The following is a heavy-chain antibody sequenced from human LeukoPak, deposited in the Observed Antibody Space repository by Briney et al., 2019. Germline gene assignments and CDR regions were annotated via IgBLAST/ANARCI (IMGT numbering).Heavy chain of an antibody. D-gene: IGHD1-26*01. CDR1: GFNFSDLY. Sequence: AGGPLRLSHAASGFNFSDLYMSWLRPAPGMGLEWISYIGTRSNPIYYADSVKGRFTTSRDDAKNSLYLQMNSLRDEDTAVYFCAREVRGSGRDFDYWGQGILVTVST. V-gene: IGHV3-11*01. J-gene: IGHJ4*02. CDR2: IGTRSNPI. CDR3: AREVRGSGRDFDY.